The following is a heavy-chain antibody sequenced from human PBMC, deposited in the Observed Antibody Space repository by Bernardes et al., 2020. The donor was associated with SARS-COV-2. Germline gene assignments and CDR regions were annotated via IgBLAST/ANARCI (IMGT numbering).Heavy chain of an antibody. D-gene: IGHD6-25*01. CDR3: TTSAKENSHRTRGLDY. J-gene: IGHJ4*02. Sequence: GGSLRLSCAASGFTFSNAWMSWVRQVPGKGLEWVGRIKSKPDGETTDYASPVQGRFTISRDNSKNTLYLQMNGLKTEDTAVYFCTTSAKENSHRTRGLDYWGQGTLVTVSS. CDR2: IKSKPDGETT. CDR1: GFTFSNAW. V-gene: IGHV3-15*01.